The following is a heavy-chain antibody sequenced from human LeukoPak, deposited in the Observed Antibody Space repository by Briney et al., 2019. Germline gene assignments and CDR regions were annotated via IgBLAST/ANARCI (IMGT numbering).Heavy chain of an antibody. CDR2: INPNSGGT. Sequence: ASVKVSCKASGYTFTGYYMHWVRQAPGQGLEWMGWINPNSGGTNYAQKFQGRVTMTRDTSISTDYMELSRLRSDDTAVYYCARGITIFGVVISYWGQGTLVTVSS. CDR3: ARGITIFGVVISY. V-gene: IGHV1-2*02. CDR1: GYTFTGYY. J-gene: IGHJ4*02. D-gene: IGHD3-3*01.